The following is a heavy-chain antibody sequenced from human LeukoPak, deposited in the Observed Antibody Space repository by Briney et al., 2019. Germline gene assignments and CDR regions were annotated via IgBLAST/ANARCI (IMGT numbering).Heavy chain of an antibody. V-gene: IGHV3-23*01. J-gene: IGHJ4*02. Sequence: PGGSLRLSCAASGFTFSSYAMSWVRQAPGKGLEWVSAISGSGGSTYYADSVKGRFTISRDNSKNTLYLQMNSLRAEDTAVYYCARTVLWFGEGPLYYFDYWGQGTLVTVSS. CDR3: ARTVLWFGEGPLYYFDY. D-gene: IGHD3-10*01. CDR2: ISGSGGST. CDR1: GFTFSSYA.